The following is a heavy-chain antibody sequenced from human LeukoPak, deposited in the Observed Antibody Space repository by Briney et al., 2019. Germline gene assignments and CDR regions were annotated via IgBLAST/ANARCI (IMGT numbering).Heavy chain of an antibody. D-gene: IGHD3-22*01. CDR2: IWYDGSNK. CDR3: AKEMYYHDSSGLDFDL. Sequence: GGSLRLSCAASGFTFSSYWMHWVRQAPGKGLEWVAVIWYDGSNKYYADSVKGRFTISRGNSKNTLYLQMNSLRAEDTAVYYCAKEMYYHDSSGLDFDLWGRGTLVTVSS. V-gene: IGHV3-33*06. CDR1: GFTFSSYW. J-gene: IGHJ2*01.